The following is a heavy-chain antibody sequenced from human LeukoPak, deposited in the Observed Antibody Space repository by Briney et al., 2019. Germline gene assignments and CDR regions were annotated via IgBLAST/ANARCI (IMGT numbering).Heavy chain of an antibody. D-gene: IGHD3-10*01. J-gene: IGHJ4*02. CDR2: ISSSSSYI. Sequence: GGSLRLSCAASGFTFSSYSMNWVRQAPGKGLEWVSSISSSSSYIYYADSVKGRFTISRDNAKNSLYLQMNSLRAEDTAVYYCARDRYGSGSYCSDYWGQGTLVTVSS. V-gene: IGHV3-21*01. CDR1: GFTFSSYS. CDR3: ARDRYGSGSYCSDY.